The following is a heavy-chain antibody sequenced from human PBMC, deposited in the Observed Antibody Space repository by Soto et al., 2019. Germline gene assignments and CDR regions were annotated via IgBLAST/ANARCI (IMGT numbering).Heavy chain of an antibody. V-gene: IGHV3-23*01. Sequence: GGSLRLSCAASGFTLSSFAMSWVRQAPGKGLEWVSAISGSGGSTYYADSVKGRFTISRDNSKNTLYLQMNSLRAEDTAVYYCAKFTIRGWYQDFAYWGQGTLVTVSS. CDR1: GFTLSSFA. J-gene: IGHJ4*02. CDR3: AKFTIRGWYQDFAY. CDR2: ISGSGGST. D-gene: IGHD6-19*01.